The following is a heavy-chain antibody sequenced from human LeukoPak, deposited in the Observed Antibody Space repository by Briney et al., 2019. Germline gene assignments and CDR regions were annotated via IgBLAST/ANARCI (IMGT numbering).Heavy chain of an antibody. CDR1: RGTFSSYA. D-gene: IGHD5-24*01. J-gene: IGHJ6*03. CDR3: ARGVRDGYNLAGYYYYYMDV. Sequence: SVKVSCKASRGTFSSYAISWVRQAPGQGLEWMGRIIPIFGTANYAQKFQGRVTITTDESTSTAYMELSSLRSEDTAVYYCARGVRDGYNLAGYYYYYMDVWGKGTTVTVSS. V-gene: IGHV1-69*05. CDR2: IIPIFGTA.